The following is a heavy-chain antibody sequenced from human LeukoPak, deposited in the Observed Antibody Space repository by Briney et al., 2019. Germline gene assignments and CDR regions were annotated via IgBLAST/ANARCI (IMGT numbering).Heavy chain of an antibody. CDR2: IIPILGIA. Sequence: SVKVSCKASGGTFSSYAISWVRQAPGQGLEWMGRIIPILGIANYAQKFQGRVTITADKSTSTAYMELSSLRSEDTAVYYCAREGSLLWFGESQNWFDPWGQGTLVTVSS. D-gene: IGHD3-10*01. CDR3: AREGSLLWFGESQNWFDP. CDR1: GGTFSSYA. V-gene: IGHV1-69*04. J-gene: IGHJ5*02.